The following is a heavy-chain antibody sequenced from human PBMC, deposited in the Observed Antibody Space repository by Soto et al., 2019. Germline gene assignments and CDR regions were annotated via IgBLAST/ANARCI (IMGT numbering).Heavy chain of an antibody. CDR2: IYYSGST. CDR1: GGSISSYY. V-gene: IGHV4-59*01. Sequence: TSETLSLTCTVSGGSISSYYWIWIRQPPGKGLEWIGYIYYSGSTNYNPSLKSRVTISVDTSKNQFSLKLSSVTAADTAVYYCARYSSSHPQERWFDPWGQGTLVTVSS. D-gene: IGHD6-13*01. CDR3: ARYSSSHPQERWFDP. J-gene: IGHJ5*02.